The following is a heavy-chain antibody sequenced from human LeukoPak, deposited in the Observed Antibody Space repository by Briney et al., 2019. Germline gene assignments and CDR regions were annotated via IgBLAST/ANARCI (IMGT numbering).Heavy chain of an antibody. CDR2: INQDGSEQ. CDR3: AKDLVGASNHLGY. D-gene: IGHD1-26*01. J-gene: IGHJ4*02. CDR1: GFTFSSYW. Sequence: GGSLRLSCAASGFTFSSYWMSWVRQAPGKGLEWVANINQDGSEQYYVDSVKGRFTISRDNTKNSLYLQMNSLRAEDTAVYYCAKDLVGASNHLGYWGQGTLVTVSS. V-gene: IGHV3-7*01.